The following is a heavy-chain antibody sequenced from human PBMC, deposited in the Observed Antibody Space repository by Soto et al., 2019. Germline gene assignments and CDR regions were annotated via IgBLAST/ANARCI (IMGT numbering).Heavy chain of an antibody. J-gene: IGHJ4*02. CDR1: GGTFSTYA. D-gene: IGHD5-12*01. CDR3: ASGIQVWLRRINHGYSG. V-gene: IGHV1-69*12. Sequence: QVQLVQSGAEVKKPESSVKVSCKAPGGTFSTYAISWVRQAPGQGLEWMGGIIPMFGTANYAQRFQDRVTISADESTNTVYMELSSLRSEDTAVYFLASGIQVWLRRINHGYSGWGQGTLVTGSP. CDR2: IIPMFGTA.